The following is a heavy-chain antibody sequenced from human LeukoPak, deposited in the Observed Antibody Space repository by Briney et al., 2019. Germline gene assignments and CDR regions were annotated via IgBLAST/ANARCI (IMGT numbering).Heavy chain of an antibody. Sequence: GGSLRLSCAASGFPFSTYYMDWVRQAPGXXLEWVGLSRAKGDSYSTEYAASVKGRFSILRDESENSMYLQMNSLKTEDTAVYFCVREYFYGMDVWGQGTTVTVSS. CDR2: SRAKGDSYST. V-gene: IGHV3-72*01. CDR1: GFPFSTYY. J-gene: IGHJ6*02. CDR3: VREYFYGMDV.